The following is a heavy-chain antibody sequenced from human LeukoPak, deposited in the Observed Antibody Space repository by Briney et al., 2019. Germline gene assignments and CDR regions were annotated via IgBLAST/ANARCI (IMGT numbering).Heavy chain of an antibody. V-gene: IGHV3-30*02. CDR1: GFTFSNYG. CDR2: IRYDGSYK. CDR3: AKYGNSFDM. D-gene: IGHD2/OR15-2a*01. J-gene: IGHJ3*02. Sequence: GGSLRLSCAASGFTFSNYGIHWVRQAPGKGLEWVSFIRYDGSYKFYSDSVKGRFTISRDNSKNTVYLQMNSLRAEDAAIYYCAKYGNSFDMWGQGTMVTVSP.